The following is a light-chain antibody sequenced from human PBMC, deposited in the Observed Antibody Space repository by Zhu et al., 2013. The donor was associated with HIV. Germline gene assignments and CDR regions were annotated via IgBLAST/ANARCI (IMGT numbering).Light chain of an antibody. CDR3: QQYGSSPYS. J-gene: IGKJ2*03. V-gene: IGKV3-20*01. Sequence: EIVLTQSPGTLSLSPGERASLSCRASQSIRTTYLAWYQQKGGQAPRLLIYDASNRATGIPARFSGSGSGTDFTLTISSLEPEDFAVYYCQQYGSSPYSFGQGTKLEIK. CDR1: QSIRTTY. CDR2: DAS.